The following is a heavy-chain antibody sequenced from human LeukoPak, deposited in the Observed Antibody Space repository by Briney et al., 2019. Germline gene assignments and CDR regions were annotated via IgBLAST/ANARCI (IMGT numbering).Heavy chain of an antibody. CDR1: GFTFSSYG. CDR3: ARETLGSSWYGQSYYYYGMDV. D-gene: IGHD6-13*01. V-gene: IGHV3-33*01. CDR2: IWYDGSNK. Sequence: GRSLRLSCAASGFTFSSYGMHWVRQAPGKGLEWVAVIWYDGSNKYYADSVKGRFTISRDNSKNTLYLQMNSLRAEDTAVYYCARETLGSSWYGQSYYYYGMDVWGQGTTVTVSS. J-gene: IGHJ6*02.